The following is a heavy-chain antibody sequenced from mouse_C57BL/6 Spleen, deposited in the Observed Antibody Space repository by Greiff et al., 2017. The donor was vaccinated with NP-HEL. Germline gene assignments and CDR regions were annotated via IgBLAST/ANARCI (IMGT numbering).Heavy chain of an antibody. V-gene: IGHV1-54*01. D-gene: IGHD2-2*01. J-gene: IGHJ4*01. Sequence: VQLQQSGAELVRPGPSVKVSCKASGYAFTTYLIEWVKQRPGQGLEWIGVINPGSGGTNYNEKLKGKATLTADKSSSTAYMQRSSLTSEDSAIDFCARWYGYYYAMDYWGQGTSVTVSS. CDR1: GYAFTTYL. CDR3: ARWYGYYYAMDY. CDR2: INPGSGGT.